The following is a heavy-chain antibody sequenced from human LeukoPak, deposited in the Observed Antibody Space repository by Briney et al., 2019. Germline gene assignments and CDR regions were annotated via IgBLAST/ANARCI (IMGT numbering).Heavy chain of an antibody. CDR2: INEDGSTI. D-gene: IGHD2-2*01. Sequence: GGSLRLSCAASGLTFSSYWMHWVRQAPGKGLVWLSRINEDGSTINYADSVKGRFTVSRDNAKSTVYLQMNSLRAEDTAVYYCTRALGYCSSSTARCENHWGQGTLVTVA. J-gene: IGHJ5*02. V-gene: IGHV3-74*01. CDR1: GLTFSSYW. CDR3: TRALGYCSSSTARCENH.